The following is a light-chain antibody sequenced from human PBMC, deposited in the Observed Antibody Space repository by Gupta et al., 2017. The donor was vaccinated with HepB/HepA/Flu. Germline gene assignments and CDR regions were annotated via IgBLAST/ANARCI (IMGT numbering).Light chain of an antibody. CDR2: GAS. J-gene: IGKJ3*01. V-gene: IGKV3-15*01. CDR1: QSVNSN. Sequence: EIVMTQSPATLSVSPGERATLSCRASQSVNSNLAWYQQKPDQAPRLLIYGASTRDTGIPARFSGSGYGKDFTLTISSRQSEDFAFYYCHQYKDWPPFTFGHGTKVDI. CDR3: HQYKDWPPFT.